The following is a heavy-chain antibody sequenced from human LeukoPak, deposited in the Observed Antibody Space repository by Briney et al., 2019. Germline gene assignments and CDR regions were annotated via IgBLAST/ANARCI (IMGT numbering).Heavy chain of an antibody. D-gene: IGHD3-3*01. Sequence: GGSLRLSCAASGFTFSNAWMGWVRQAPGKGLEWVGRIKSKTDGGTTDYAAPVKGRFTISRDDSKNTLYLQMNSLKTEDTAVYYCTTGLWSGYYSFDYWGQGTLVTVSS. J-gene: IGHJ4*02. CDR2: IKSKTDGGTT. V-gene: IGHV3-15*01. CDR1: GFTFSNAW. CDR3: TTGLWSGYYSFDY.